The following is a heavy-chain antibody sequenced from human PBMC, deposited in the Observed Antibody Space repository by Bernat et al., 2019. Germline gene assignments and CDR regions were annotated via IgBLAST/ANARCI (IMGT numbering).Heavy chain of an antibody. J-gene: IGHJ1*01. CDR3: AKDPPYSSGWYPEYFQH. Sequence: QVQLVESGGGLVKPGGSLRLSCAASGFTFSDYYMSWIRQAPGKGLEWVSYISSSSSYTNYADSVKGRFTISRDNSKNTLYLQMNSLRAEDTAVYYCAKDPPYSSGWYPEYFQHWGQGTLVTVSS. D-gene: IGHD6-19*01. V-gene: IGHV3-11*05. CDR1: GFTFSDYY. CDR2: ISSSSSYT.